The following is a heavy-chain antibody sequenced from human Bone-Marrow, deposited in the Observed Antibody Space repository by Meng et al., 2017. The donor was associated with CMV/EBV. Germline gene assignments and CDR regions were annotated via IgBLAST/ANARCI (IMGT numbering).Heavy chain of an antibody. V-gene: IGHV4-39*01. D-gene: IGHD3-3*01. Sequence: SETLSLTCIVSGGVTRTSSYYWGWIRQPPGKGLEWIGCIYYNGNTYYNPSLKSRVTISLDTSKNQFSLKLSFVTAADTALYYCARHVNDFWSGPYGMYVWGQGTTVTVSS. CDR3: ARHVNDFWSGPYGMYV. CDR2: IYYNGNT. CDR1: GGVTRTSSYY. J-gene: IGHJ6*02.